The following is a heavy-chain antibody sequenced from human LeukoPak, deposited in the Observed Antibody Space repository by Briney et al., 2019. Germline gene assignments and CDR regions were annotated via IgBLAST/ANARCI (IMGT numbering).Heavy chain of an antibody. CDR2: ISAYNGNT. D-gene: IGHD1-7*01. CDR1: GYTFTSYG. V-gene: IGHV1-18*01. CDR3: ARQLELRVYYYYYYYMDV. J-gene: IGHJ6*03. Sequence: GSVKVSCKASGYTFTSYGISWVRQAPGQGLEWMGWISAYNGNTNYAQKLQGRVTMTTDTSTSTAYMELRSLRSDDTAVYYCARQLELRVYYYYYYYMDVWGKGTTVTVSS.